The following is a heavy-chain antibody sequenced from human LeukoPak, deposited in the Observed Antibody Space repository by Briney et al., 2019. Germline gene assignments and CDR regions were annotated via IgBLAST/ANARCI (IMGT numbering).Heavy chain of an antibody. V-gene: IGHV4-4*08. J-gene: IGHJ4*02. CDR2: SHYSENS. Sequence: PSETLSLTCTVSGASITSYYWSWIRQPPGKGLEWIGYSHYSENSRYNPSLKSRVTISVDTSKNQFSLKLSSVTAADTAVYYCARDSTAVAGFDYWGQGTLVTVSS. D-gene: IGHD6-19*01. CDR1: GASITSYY. CDR3: ARDSTAVAGFDY.